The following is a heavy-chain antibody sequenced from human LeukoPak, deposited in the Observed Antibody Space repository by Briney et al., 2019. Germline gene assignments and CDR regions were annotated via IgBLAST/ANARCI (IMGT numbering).Heavy chain of an antibody. CDR3: ARERPPGDSSNWFLEGYFDI. CDR2: IIPISGTA. J-gene: IGHJ4*02. CDR1: GGTFSSYA. Sequence: SVKVSCKASGGTFSSYAITWVRQAPGQGLEWMGRIIPISGTANYAQKFQGRVTITTDESTSTAYMELSTLRSDDTAVYYCARERPPGDSSNWFLEGYFDIWGQGTLVTVSS. D-gene: IGHD6-13*01. V-gene: IGHV1-69*05.